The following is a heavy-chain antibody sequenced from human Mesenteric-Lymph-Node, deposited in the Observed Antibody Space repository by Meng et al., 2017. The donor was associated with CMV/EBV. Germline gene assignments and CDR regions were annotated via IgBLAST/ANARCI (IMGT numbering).Heavy chain of an antibody. Sequence: SETLSLTCTVSGGSVSSGSFYWSWIRQPPGKGLEWIGYIYHSESTNYNPSLKRRVTISVDTSKNQFSLKLNSVTAADTAVYYCARDGGDVGFDDWGPGTLVTVSS. J-gene: IGHJ4*02. D-gene: IGHD2-21*02. V-gene: IGHV4-61*01. CDR2: IYHSEST. CDR3: ARDGGDVGFDD. CDR1: GGSVSSGSFY.